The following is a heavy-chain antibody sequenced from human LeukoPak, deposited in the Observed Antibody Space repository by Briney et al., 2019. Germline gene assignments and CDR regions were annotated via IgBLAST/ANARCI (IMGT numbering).Heavy chain of an antibody. Sequence: PSETLSLTCVVSSGSISSGGSSWTWIRQSPGKGLEWIASFSYTGNTYYSPSLKGRVTISLDRSKNQFSLKLTSVAAADTAVYYCARTGYGDYDYWGQGTLVTVSS. D-gene: IGHD4-17*01. CDR1: SGSISSGGSS. CDR2: FSYTGNT. CDR3: ARTGYGDYDY. V-gene: IGHV4-30-2*06. J-gene: IGHJ4*02.